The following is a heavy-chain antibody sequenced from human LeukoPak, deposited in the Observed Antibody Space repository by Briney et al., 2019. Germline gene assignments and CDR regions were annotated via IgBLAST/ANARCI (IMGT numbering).Heavy chain of an antibody. V-gene: IGHV4-59*12. CDR1: GGSISSYY. CDR2: IYYSGST. Sequence: SETLSLTCTVSGGSISSYYWSWIRQPPGKGLEWIGYIYYSGSTNYNPSLKSRVTISVDTSKNQFSLKLSSVTAADTAVYYCARVGGDRGYSYLYYFDYWGQGTLVTVSS. D-gene: IGHD5-18*01. CDR3: ARVGGDRGYSYLYYFDY. J-gene: IGHJ4*02.